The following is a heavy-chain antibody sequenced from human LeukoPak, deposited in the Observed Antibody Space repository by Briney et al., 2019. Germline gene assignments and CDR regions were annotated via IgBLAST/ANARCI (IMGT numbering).Heavy chain of an antibody. CDR2: MSHSGKA. CDR3: VRENDWFGEVD. J-gene: IGHJ4*02. CDR1: DYSITSGYC. V-gene: IGHV4-38-2*02. Sequence: SETLSLTCAVSDYSITSGYCWGWIRQPPGKGLDWIGCMSHSGKAYYSPSLKSRVTISLETSTNHVSLRLSAVTAADTAVYYCVRENDWFGEVDWGQGTLVTVSS. D-gene: IGHD3-10*01.